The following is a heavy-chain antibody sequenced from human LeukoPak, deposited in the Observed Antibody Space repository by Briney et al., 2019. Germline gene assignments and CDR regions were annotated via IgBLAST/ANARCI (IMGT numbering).Heavy chain of an antibody. Sequence: GGSLRLSCAASGFTFSSYSMNWVRQAPGRGLGWDSSISSSSSYRYYADSVKGRFTISRDNAKNSLYLQMNSLRAEDTAVYYCARDSSGRDGYNYDFDYWGQGTLVTVSS. J-gene: IGHJ4*02. D-gene: IGHD5-24*01. CDR1: GFTFSSYS. CDR3: ARDSSGRDGYNYDFDY. CDR2: ISSSSSYR. V-gene: IGHV3-21*01.